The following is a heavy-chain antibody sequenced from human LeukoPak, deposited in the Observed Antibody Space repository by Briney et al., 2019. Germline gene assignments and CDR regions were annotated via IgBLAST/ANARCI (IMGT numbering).Heavy chain of an antibody. D-gene: IGHD5-12*01. Sequence: SQTLSLTCTVPGGSISSGGYSWSWIRQPPGKGLEWIGYIYHSGSTYYNPSLKSRVTISVDRSKNQFSLKLSSVTAADTAVYYCARGTLKKVASPFDYWGQGTLVTVSS. CDR2: IYHSGST. CDR3: ARGTLKKVASPFDY. V-gene: IGHV4-30-2*01. J-gene: IGHJ4*02. CDR1: GGSISSGGYS.